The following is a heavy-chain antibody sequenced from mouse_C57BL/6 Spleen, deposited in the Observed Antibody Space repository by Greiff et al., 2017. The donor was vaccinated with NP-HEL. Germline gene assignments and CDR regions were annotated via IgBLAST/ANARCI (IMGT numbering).Heavy chain of an antibody. CDR3: ASGTTPSAMDY. J-gene: IGHJ4*01. Sequence: QVQLQQSGAELVRPGASVKLSCTASGYTFTDYYIHWVKQRPGQGLEWIARIYPGSGNTYYNEKFKGKATLTAEKSSSTAYMQLSSLTSEDSAVHFCASGTTPSAMDYWGKGASVPVSS. CDR1: GYTFTDYY. CDR2: IYPGSGNT. D-gene: IGHD5-5*01. V-gene: IGHV1-76*01.